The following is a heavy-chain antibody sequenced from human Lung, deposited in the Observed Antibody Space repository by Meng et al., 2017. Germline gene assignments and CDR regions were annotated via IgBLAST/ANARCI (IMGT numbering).Heavy chain of an antibody. V-gene: IGHV4-4*02. Sequence: VHRQESDPCLVEPSGTLSLTCAVSGGSISSDNLWSWVRQPPGKGLEWIGEIYHSGSTNYNPSLKSRITISVDKPKNQFSLTLSSVTAADTAVYYCTKNDFYCLGYWGQGTLVTVSS. D-gene: IGHD2-21*01. J-gene: IGHJ4*02. CDR1: GGSISSDNL. CDR3: TKNDFYCLGY. CDR2: IYHSGST.